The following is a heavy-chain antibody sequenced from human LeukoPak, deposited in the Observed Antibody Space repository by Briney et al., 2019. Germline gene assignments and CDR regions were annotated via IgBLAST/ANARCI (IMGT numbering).Heavy chain of an antibody. V-gene: IGHV3-64D*06. J-gene: IGHJ4*02. CDR2: ISSNGGST. Sequence: GGSLRLSCSASGLTFRNYAMHWVRQAPGKGLEYVSAISSNGGSTYYADSVKGRFTISRDNSKNTLYLQMSSLRAEDTAVYYCAKGGKWDVTPFDYWGQGTLVTVSS. CDR3: AKGGKWDVTPFDY. D-gene: IGHD1-26*01. CDR1: GLTFRNYA.